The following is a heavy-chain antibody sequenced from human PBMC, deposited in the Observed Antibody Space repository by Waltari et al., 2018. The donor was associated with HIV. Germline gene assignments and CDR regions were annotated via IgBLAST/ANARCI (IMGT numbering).Heavy chain of an antibody. Sequence: EVRLVGSGGALVQPGVSLRLSRTASGFEFSHGWIHCLRPAPGKGLVWVSRINTDGTTTTYADSVRGRFTISRDNAKNTLDLQMNSLKADDTAVYYCARANVFLRFGEFSNYGMDVWGQGTMVTVSS. CDR2: INTDGTTT. J-gene: IGHJ6*02. V-gene: IGHV3-74*01. D-gene: IGHD3-10*01. CDR3: ARANVFLRFGEFSNYGMDV. CDR1: GFEFSHGW.